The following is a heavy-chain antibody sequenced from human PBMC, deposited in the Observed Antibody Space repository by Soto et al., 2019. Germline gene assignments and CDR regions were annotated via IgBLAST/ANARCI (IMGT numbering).Heavy chain of an antibody. CDR2: LSWNGVTV. V-gene: IGHV3-9*01. Sequence: DVQLVESGGDLVQPGRSLRLSCAASGFTFDDYAMHWVRQVPGKGLQWVSGLSWNGVTVGYAASVKGRFTITRDNPKKSLYLQMIGLRPVDTAVYYCAASRAYDISGDSGFHYGMAVWGLGSTVAVSS. CDR1: GFTFDDYA. J-gene: IGHJ6*02. CDR3: AASRAYDISGDSGFHYGMAV. D-gene: IGHD3-22*01.